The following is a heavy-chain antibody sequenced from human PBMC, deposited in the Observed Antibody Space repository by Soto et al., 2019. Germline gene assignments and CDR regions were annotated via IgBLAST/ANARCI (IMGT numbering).Heavy chain of an antibody. CDR1: XXXXXXXX. V-gene: IGHV1-69*01. CDR2: IIPIFGTA. D-gene: IGHD1-26*01. Sequence: QVQLVQSGAEVKKPXXXVXXXXXXXXXXXXXXXXXXVXXAPGQGLEWMGEIIPIFGTANYAQKFQGRVTITADESTSTAYMELSSLRSEDTAVYYCARDGGRHSGGIDYWGQGTLVTVSS. J-gene: IGHJ4*02. CDR3: ARDGGRHSGGIDY.